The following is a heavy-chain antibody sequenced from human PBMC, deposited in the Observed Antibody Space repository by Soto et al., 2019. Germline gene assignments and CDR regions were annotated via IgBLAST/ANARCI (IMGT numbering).Heavy chain of an antibody. CDR3: ARDYGGNSGHYYYGMDV. CDR1: GFTFSSYA. J-gene: IGHJ6*02. V-gene: IGHV3-30-3*01. CDR2: ISYDGSNK. Sequence: GGSLRLSCAASGFTFSSYAMHWVRQAPGKGLEWVAVISYDGSNKYYADSVKGRFTISRDNSKNKLYLQMNSLRAEDTAVYYCARDYGGNSGHYYYGMDVWGQGTTVTVS. D-gene: IGHD4-17*01.